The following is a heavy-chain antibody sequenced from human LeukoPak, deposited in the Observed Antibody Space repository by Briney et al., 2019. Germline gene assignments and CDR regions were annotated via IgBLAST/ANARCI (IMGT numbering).Heavy chain of an antibody. J-gene: IGHJ3*02. CDR3: ARARQGIVVVPVRNAFDI. CDR2: INHSGST. CDR1: GGSFSGYY. D-gene: IGHD2-2*01. V-gene: IGHV4-34*01. Sequence: SETLSLTCAVYGGSFSGYYWSWIRQPPGKGLEWIGEINHSGSTNYNPSLKSRVTISVDTSKNQFSLKLSSVTAADTAVHYCARARQGIVVVPVRNAFDIWGQGTMVTVSS.